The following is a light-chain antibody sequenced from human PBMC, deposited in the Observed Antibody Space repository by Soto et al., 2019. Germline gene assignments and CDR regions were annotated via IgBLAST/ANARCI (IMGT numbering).Light chain of an antibody. CDR3: QQYSKYPVS. CDR2: KAS. Sequence: DIQMTQSPSTLSGSVGDRVTITCRASQTIIKWLAWYRQKPGKVPELLIYKASTLESGVPSRFSGSGSGTEFTLTISSLQPDDLATYFCQQYSKYPVSFGQGTRLEIK. CDR1: QTIIKW. J-gene: IGKJ5*01. V-gene: IGKV1-5*03.